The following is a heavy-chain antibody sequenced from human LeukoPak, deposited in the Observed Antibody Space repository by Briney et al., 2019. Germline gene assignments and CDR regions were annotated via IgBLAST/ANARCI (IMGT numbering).Heavy chain of an antibody. D-gene: IGHD6-6*01. CDR3: ARAARVRSNDAFDV. CDR2: IKEDGSEK. J-gene: IGHJ3*01. V-gene: IGHV3-7*01. Sequence: GGSLRLSCAASGFTFSNYWMTWVRQAPGKGLEWPANIKEDGSEKSYVDSVKGRFTISRDNAKNSLYLQMNSLRAEDTAVYYCARAARVRSNDAFDVWGQGTMVTVSS. CDR1: GFTFSNYW.